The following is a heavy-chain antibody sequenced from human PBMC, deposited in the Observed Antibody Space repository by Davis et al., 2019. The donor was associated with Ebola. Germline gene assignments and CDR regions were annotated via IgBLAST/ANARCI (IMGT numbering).Heavy chain of an antibody. CDR2: INWNGGST. D-gene: IGHD6-19*01. V-gene: IGHV3-20*04. CDR3: AIANRGPVADTGDY. J-gene: IGHJ4*02. CDR1: GFTFDDYA. Sequence: GESLKISCAASGFTFDDYAMTWVRQAPGKGLEWVSGINWNGGSTGYADSVKGRFTISRDNAKNSLYLQMNSLRAEDTAVYYCAIANRGPVADTGDYWGQGTLVTVSS.